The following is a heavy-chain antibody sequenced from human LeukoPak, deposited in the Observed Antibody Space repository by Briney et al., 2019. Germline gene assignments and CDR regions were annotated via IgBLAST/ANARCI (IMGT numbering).Heavy chain of an antibody. CDR2: IYSDVST. Sequence: PGGSLRLSCAASGFIVSSNYMSWVRQAPGKGLEWVSVIYSDVSTYCADSVKGRFTISRDKSKNTLYLQMSSLRAEDTAVYYCVKVSGMVGATYFDYWGQGTLVTVSS. CDR1: GFIVSSNY. J-gene: IGHJ4*02. CDR3: VKVSGMVGATYFDY. V-gene: IGHV3-66*02. D-gene: IGHD1-26*01.